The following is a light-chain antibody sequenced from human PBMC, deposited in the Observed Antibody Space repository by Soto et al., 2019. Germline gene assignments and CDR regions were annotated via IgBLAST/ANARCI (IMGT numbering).Light chain of an antibody. CDR2: DVS. V-gene: IGLV2-14*03. J-gene: IGLJ1*01. Sequence: QSVLTQPASVSGSPGQSITISCTGTSSDVGGYNYVSWYQHHPGKAPKLMIYDVSNRPSWVSNRFSGSKSGNTASLIISGLQAEDEADYYCSSYTSSSTLSTYVFGTGTKLTVL. CDR1: SSDVGGYNY. CDR3: SSYTSSSTLSTYV.